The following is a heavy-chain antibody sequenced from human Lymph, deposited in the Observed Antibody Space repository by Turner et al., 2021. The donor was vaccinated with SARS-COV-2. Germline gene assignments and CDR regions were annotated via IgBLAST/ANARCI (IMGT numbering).Heavy chain of an antibody. D-gene: IGHD7-27*01. Sequence: ELQLVESGGGLIRPVGSLIFSCAASGFTFDDYVMSWVRQAPGRGLEWVSNINWNGGSTGYADSVKGRVTISRDNAKNSLYLQVNSLRAEDTALYHCARGTGAADYWGQGTLVTVSS. J-gene: IGHJ4*02. CDR2: INWNGGST. CDR1: GFTFDDYV. CDR3: ARGTGAADY. V-gene: IGHV3-20*01.